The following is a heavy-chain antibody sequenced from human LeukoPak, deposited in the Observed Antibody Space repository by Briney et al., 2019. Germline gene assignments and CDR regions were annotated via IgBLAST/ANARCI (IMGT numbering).Heavy chain of an antibody. CDR3: ARVRNLRNWFDP. CDR1: GGSFSGYY. J-gene: IGHJ5*02. CDR2: INNSGST. Sequence: SETLSLTCAVYGGSFSGYYWSWIRQPPGKGLEWIGEINNSGSTNYIPSLKSRVTISVDTSKNQFSLKLSSVTAADTAVYYCARVRNLRNWFDPWGQGTLVTVSS. V-gene: IGHV4-34*01.